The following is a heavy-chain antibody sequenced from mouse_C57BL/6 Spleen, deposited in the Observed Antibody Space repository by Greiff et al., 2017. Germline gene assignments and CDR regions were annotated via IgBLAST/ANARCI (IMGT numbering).Heavy chain of an antibody. CDR2: IHPNSGST. Sequence: QVQLQQPGAELVKPGASVKLSCKASGYPFTSYWMHWVKQRPGKGLEWIGMIHPNSGSTNYNEKFKSKATLTVDKSSSPAYMQLSSLTSEDSAVVYCASVGSSCFAYWGQGTLVTDSA. J-gene: IGHJ3*01. CDR1: GYPFTSYW. V-gene: IGHV1-64*01. CDR3: ASVGSSCFAY.